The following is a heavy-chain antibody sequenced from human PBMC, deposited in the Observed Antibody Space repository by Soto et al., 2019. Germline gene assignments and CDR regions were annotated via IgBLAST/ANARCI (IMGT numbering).Heavy chain of an antibody. CDR2: IIPMLTVT. CDR1: GGTFSTYT. Sequence: QVHLVQSGAEVKKPGSSVKVSCKAAGGTFSTYTLIWVRQAPGQGLEWMGRIIPMLTVTNSAQKCQGRVTLTADKSTSTAFMELTSLRSDDTAVYYCSIGSWSAETFDVWGQGTMVTVSS. J-gene: IGHJ3*01. V-gene: IGHV1-69*02. CDR3: SIGSWSAETFDV. D-gene: IGHD2-2*01.